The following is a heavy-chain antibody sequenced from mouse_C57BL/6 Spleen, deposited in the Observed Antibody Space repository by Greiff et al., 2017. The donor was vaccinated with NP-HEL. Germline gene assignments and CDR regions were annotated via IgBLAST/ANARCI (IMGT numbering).Heavy chain of an antibody. Sequence: EVKLMESGGGLVKPGGSLKLSCAASGFTFSSYAMSWVRQTPEKRLEWVATISDGGSYTYYPDNVKGRFTISRDNAKNNLYLQMSHLKSEDTAMYYCARDHYGSPYYFDDWGQGTTLTVSS. D-gene: IGHD1-1*01. V-gene: IGHV5-4*01. CDR1: GFTFSSYA. CDR3: ARDHYGSPYYFDD. J-gene: IGHJ2*01. CDR2: ISDGGSYT.